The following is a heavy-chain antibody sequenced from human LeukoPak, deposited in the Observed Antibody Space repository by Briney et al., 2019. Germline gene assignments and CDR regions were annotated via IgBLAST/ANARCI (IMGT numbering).Heavy chain of an antibody. J-gene: IGHJ3*02. V-gene: IGHV3-23*01. D-gene: IGHD3-22*01. CDR1: GFTFSSYA. CDR2: ISGSGGST. Sequence: GGSLRLSCAASGFTFSSYAMSWVRQAPGKGLEWVSAISGSGGSTYYADSVKGRFTISRDNSKNTLYLQMNSLRDEDTAVYYCAKTAMVRNYYDSSGYYRDIDAFDIWGQGTMVTVSS. CDR3: AKTAMVRNYYDSSGYYRDIDAFDI.